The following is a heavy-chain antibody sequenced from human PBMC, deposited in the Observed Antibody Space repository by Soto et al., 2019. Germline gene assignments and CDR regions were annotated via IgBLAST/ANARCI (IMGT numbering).Heavy chain of an antibody. V-gene: IGHV1-69*01. CDR1: GGTFSSYA. J-gene: IGHJ2*01. CDR3: AKLGPAGALGSEGDFDL. D-gene: IGHD2-2*01. CDR2: IIPIFGTA. Sequence: QVQLVQSGAEVKKPGSSVKVSCKASGGTFSSYAISWVRQAPGQGLEWMGGIIPIFGTANYAQKFQGRVTITADESTSTAYMERSSLRSEDTAVYYCAKLGPAGALGSEGDFDLWGRGTLVTVSS.